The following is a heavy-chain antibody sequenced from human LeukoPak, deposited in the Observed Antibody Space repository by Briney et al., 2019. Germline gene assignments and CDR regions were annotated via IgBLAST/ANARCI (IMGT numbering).Heavy chain of an antibody. D-gene: IGHD3-16*01. CDR3: ARAEVGGDNKGGYYYYYMDV. CDR1: GFTFSAYA. Sequence: GGSLRLSCAASGFTFSAYAMNWVRQAPGKGLEWVSGITASGATTYFPYSVKGRFTISRDHSRNTLSLEMNSLRAEDTALYYCARAEVGGDNKGGYYYYYMDVWGKGTTVTVSS. J-gene: IGHJ6*03. V-gene: IGHV3-23*01. CDR2: ITASGATT.